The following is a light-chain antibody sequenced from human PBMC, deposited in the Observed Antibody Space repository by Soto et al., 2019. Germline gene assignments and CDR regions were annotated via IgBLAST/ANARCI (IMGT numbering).Light chain of an antibody. J-gene: IGLJ2*01. V-gene: IGLV1-51*01. CDR2: DNN. CDR1: SSNIGNNY. CDR3: GTWDSSLSAGV. Sequence: QSVLTQPPSVSAAPGQTVTISCSGSSSNIGNNYVSWYQQLPGTAPKLLIYDNNIRRSGIPGRFSGSKSGSSATLGITGLQTGDEADYYCGTWDSSLSAGVFGGGTKLTVL.